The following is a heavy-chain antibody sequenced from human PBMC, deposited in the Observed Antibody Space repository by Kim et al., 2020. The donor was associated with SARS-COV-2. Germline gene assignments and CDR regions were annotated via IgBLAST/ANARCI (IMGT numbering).Heavy chain of an antibody. CDR3: AHGQGWGVITT. J-gene: IGHJ5*02. CDR1: GFTFSSYG. D-gene: IGHD3-22*01. Sequence: GGSLRLSCAASGFTFSSYGMHWVRQAPGKGLEWVAVISYDGSNKYYADSVKGRFTISRDNSKNTLYLQMNSLRAEDTAVYYCAHGQGWGVITTWGQGTLVTVSS. V-gene: IGHV3-30*03. CDR2: ISYDGSNK.